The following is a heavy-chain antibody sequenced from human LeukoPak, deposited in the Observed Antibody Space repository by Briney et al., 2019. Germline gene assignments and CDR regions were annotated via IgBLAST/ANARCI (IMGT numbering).Heavy chain of an antibody. CDR3: ARVVDTAMVTIAFDI. CDR2: IYSGGST. Sequence: GGALRLSCAASGVTVSSNYMSWGRQAPGKGREWVSVIYSGGSTYYADSVKGRFTISRDNSKTTLYLQMNSLSAEDTAVYYCARVVDTAMVTIAFDIWGQGTMVTVSS. CDR1: GVTVSSNY. D-gene: IGHD5-18*01. J-gene: IGHJ3*02. V-gene: IGHV3-53*01.